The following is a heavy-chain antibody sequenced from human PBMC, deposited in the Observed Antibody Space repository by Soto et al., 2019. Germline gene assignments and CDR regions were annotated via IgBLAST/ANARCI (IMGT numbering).Heavy chain of an antibody. D-gene: IGHD1-26*01. V-gene: IGHV4-59*01. Sequence: SETLSLTCTVSGGSISSYYWSWIRQPPGKGLEWIGYIYYSGSTNYNPSLKSRVTISVDTSKNQFSLKLSSVTAADTAVYYCARDHVRVGATYFYYGMDVWGQGTTVTVSS. CDR2: IYYSGST. CDR3: ARDHVRVGATYFYYGMDV. CDR1: GGSISSYY. J-gene: IGHJ6*02.